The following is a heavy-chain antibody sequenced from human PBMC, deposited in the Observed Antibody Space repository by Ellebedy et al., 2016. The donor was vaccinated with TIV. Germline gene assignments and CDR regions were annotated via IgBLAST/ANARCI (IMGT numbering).Heavy chain of an antibody. CDR3: ARFSESGWYEGVFDY. CDR1: GFTFSSYS. J-gene: IGHJ4*02. CDR2: ISSSSSTI. D-gene: IGHD6-19*01. V-gene: IGHV3-48*04. Sequence: GGSLRLXXAASGFTFSSYSMNWVRQAPGKGLEWVSYISSSSSTIYYADSVKGRFTISRDNAKNSLYLQMNSLRAEDTAVYYCARFSESGWYEGVFDYWGQGTLVTVSS.